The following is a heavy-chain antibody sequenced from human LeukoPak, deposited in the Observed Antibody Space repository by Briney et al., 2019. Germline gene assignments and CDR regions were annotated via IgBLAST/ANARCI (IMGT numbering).Heavy chain of an antibody. CDR2: INPSGGST. Sequence: ASVKVSCKASGYTFTSYHMHWVRQAPGQGLEWMGIINPSGGSTSYAQKFQGRVTMTRDTSTSTVYMELSSLRSEDTAVYYCARAGYCSGGSCYLWYFDLWGRGTLVTVSS. V-gene: IGHV1-46*01. D-gene: IGHD2-15*01. CDR1: GYTFTSYH. J-gene: IGHJ2*01. CDR3: ARAGYCSGGSCYLWYFDL.